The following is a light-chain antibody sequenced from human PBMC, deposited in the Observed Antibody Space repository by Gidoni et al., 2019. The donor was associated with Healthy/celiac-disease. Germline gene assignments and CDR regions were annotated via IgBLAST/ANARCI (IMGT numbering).Light chain of an antibody. CDR1: QDISSW. Sequence: DIQMTQSPSSVSASVGDRVTITCRASQDISSWLAWYQQKPGKAPKLLIYAASTLESGVPSRFSGSGSGTDFTLTISSLQPEDFATYYCQQANSFLFTFGQGTRLEIK. CDR2: AAS. CDR3: QQANSFLFT. V-gene: IGKV1-12*01. J-gene: IGKJ5*01.